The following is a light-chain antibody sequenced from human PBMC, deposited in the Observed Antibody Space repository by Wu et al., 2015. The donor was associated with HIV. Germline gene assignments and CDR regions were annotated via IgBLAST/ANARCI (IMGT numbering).Light chain of an antibody. CDR2: DAS. CDR3: QQYNNWPPWT. V-gene: IGKV3-15*01. CDR1: ESVSSN. J-gene: IGKJ1*01. Sequence: MVMTQSPATLSVSPGERATLSCRASESVSSNLAWYQQKPGQAPRLLIYDASTRATGIPARFSDSGSGTEFTLTISSLQSEDFAVYYCQQYNNWPPWTFGQGTKVEIK.